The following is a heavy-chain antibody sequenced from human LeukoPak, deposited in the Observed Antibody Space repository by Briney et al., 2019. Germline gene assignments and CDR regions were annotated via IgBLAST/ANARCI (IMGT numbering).Heavy chain of an antibody. D-gene: IGHD6-6*01. J-gene: IGHJ4*02. CDR3: ARIRRQLGGGSYFDY. CDR1: GGSISSGDYY. CDR2: IYYSGST. Sequence: SETLSLTCTVSGGSISSGDYYWSWIRQPPGKGLEWIGYIYYSGSTYYNPSLKSRVTISVDTSKNQFSLKLSSVTAADTAVYYCARIRRQLGGGSYFDYWGQGTLVTVSS. V-gene: IGHV4-30-4*01.